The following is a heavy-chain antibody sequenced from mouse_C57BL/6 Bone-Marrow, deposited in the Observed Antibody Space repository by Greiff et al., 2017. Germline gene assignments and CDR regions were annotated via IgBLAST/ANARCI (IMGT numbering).Heavy chain of an antibody. J-gene: IGHJ2*01. CDR2: IYPTGGRT. V-gene: IGHV1-55*01. CDR3: ARSGPLGRSFDY. Sequence: VQLQQPGAELVKPGASVKMSCKASGYTFTSYWITWVKQRPGQGLEWIGDIYPTGGRTNYNEKFKSKAILTVDTSSNTAYIQLSSLTSEDSAVFVCARSGPLGRSFDYWGQGTTLTVSS. D-gene: IGHD4-1*01. CDR1: GYTFTSYW.